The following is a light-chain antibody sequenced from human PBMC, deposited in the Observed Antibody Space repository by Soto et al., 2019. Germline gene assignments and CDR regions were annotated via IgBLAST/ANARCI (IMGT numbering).Light chain of an antibody. J-gene: IGLJ1*01. CDR1: SSNIGSNY. CDR2: RNN. CDR3: AAWDDSLSGPIYV. Sequence: QSVLTQPPSASGTPGQRVTISCSGSSSNIGSNYVYWYQQLPGTAPKLLIYRNNQRPSGVPDRYSGSKSGTSASLAISGLRSDDEADYYCAAWDDSLSGPIYVFGAWTKVTVL. V-gene: IGLV1-47*01.